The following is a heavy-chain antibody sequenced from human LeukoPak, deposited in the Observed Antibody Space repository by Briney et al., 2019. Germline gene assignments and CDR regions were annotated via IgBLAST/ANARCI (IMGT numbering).Heavy chain of an antibody. J-gene: IGHJ4*02. CDR1: GFTFSSYA. D-gene: IGHD3-22*01. V-gene: IGHV3-23*01. CDR3: AKFRSIYYDSNFDY. CDR2: ISGSGGST. Sequence: PGGPLSLSFAASGFTFSSYAMSWVRQAPGKGLEWVSAISGSGGSTYYADSVKGRFTISRDNSKNTLYLQMNSLRAEDTAVYYCAKFRSIYYDSNFDYWGQGTLVTVSS.